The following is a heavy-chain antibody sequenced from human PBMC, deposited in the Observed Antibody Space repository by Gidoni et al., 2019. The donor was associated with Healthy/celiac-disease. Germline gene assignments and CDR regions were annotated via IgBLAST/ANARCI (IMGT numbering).Heavy chain of an antibody. J-gene: IGHJ5*02. D-gene: IGHD2-8*01. V-gene: IGHV3-30*18. Sequence: QVQLVESGGGVVKPGRSLRLSWAAAGSTCSSYGITRVRQAPGTGLEWVAVISYDGSNTYYADAVKGRFTISRDNSKNTLYLQMNSLRAEDTAVYYCAKDRTPYCTNGVCYHNWFDPWGQGTLVTVSS. CDR3: AKDRTPYCTNGVCYHNWFDP. CDR1: GSTCSSYG. CDR2: ISYDGSNT.